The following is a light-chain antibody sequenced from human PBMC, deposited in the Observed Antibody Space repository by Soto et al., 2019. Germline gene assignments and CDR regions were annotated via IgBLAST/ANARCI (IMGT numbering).Light chain of an antibody. J-gene: IGLJ2*01. V-gene: IGLV1-40*01. CDR3: QSYDSSLSGSRV. Sequence: QAVVTQPPSVSGAPGQRVTISCTGSGSNIGAGFDVQWYQQLPGTAPKLLIYANNNRPSGVPDRFSGSKSGTSASLAITGLRAEDEADYYCQSYDSSLSGSRVFGGGTQLTVL. CDR2: ANN. CDR1: GSNIGAGFD.